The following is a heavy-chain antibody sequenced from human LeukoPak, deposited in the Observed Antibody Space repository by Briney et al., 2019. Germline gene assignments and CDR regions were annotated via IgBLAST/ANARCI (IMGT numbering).Heavy chain of an antibody. D-gene: IGHD1-26*01. J-gene: IGHJ4*02. Sequence: GGSLRLSCAASGFTFSSYAMHWVRQAPGKGLEWVAVISYDGSNKYYADSVKGRFTISRDNSKNTLYLQMNSLRAEDTAVYYCARGEGGGSYFDYWGQGTLVTVSS. CDR3: ARGEGGGSYFDY. CDR2: ISYDGSNK. CDR1: GFTFSSYA. V-gene: IGHV3-30-3*01.